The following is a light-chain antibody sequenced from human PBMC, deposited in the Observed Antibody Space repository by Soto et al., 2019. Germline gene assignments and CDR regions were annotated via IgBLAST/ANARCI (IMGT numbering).Light chain of an antibody. CDR2: LEGSGSY. J-gene: IGLJ2*01. Sequence: QSVLTQSSSASASLGSSVKLTCTLSSGHSSYIIAWHQQQPGKAPRYLMKLEGSGSYNKGSGVPDRFSGSSSGADRYLTISILQSEDEADYYCETWDSNPHVVFGVGTKLTVL. CDR1: SGHSSYI. V-gene: IGLV4-60*03. CDR3: ETWDSNPHVV.